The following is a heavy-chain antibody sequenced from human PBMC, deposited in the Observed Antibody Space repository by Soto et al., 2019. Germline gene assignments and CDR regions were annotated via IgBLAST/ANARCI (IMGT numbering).Heavy chain of an antibody. CDR1: GYTFTGYY. Sequence: ASVKVSCKASGYTFTGYYMHWVRQAPGQGLEWMGWINPNSGGTNYAQKFQGWVTMTRDTSISTAYMELSRLRSDDTAVYYCARDGNDYYYDSSGYYTLGMDVWGQGTTVTV. J-gene: IGHJ6*02. D-gene: IGHD3-22*01. V-gene: IGHV1-2*04. CDR2: INPNSGGT. CDR3: ARDGNDYYYDSSGYYTLGMDV.